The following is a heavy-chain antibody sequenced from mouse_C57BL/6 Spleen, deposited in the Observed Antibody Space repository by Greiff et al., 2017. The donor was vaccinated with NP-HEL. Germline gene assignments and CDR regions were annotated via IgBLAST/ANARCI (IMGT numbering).Heavy chain of an antibody. D-gene: IGHD4-1*01. CDR3: AREEANWDVGDFDY. Sequence: VKLQESGAELVKPGASVKMSCKASGYTFTSYWITWVKQRPGQGLEWIGDIYPGSGSTNYNEKFKSKATLTVDTSSSTAYMQLSSLTSEDSAVYYCAREEANWDVGDFDYWGQGTTLTVSS. CDR2: IYPGSGST. V-gene: IGHV1-55*01. J-gene: IGHJ2*01. CDR1: GYTFTSYW.